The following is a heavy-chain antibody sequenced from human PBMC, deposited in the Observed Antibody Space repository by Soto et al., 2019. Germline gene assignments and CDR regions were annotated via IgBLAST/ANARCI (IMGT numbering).Heavy chain of an antibody. V-gene: IGHV1-69*18. J-gene: IGHJ3*02. Sequence: QVQLEQSGAEVKRPGSSVNVSCKTSGGNFNTYPISWVRQAPGHRLEWMGKIIPIFGTPDYAQKFQGRVTINADEATTTVYMELRSLKSDDSAVYYCARDSRLWGSTGWKRENLFDIWGQGTMVTVSS. CDR2: IIPIFGTP. D-gene: IGHD3-16*01. CDR1: GGNFNTYP. CDR3: ARDSRLWGSTGWKRENLFDI.